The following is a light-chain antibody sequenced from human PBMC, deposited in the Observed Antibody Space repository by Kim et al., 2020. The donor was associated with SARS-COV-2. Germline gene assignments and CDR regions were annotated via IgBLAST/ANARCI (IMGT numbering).Light chain of an antibody. CDR2: AAS. CDR3: QQSYSTPYT. J-gene: IGKJ2*01. CDR1: QSISSY. Sequence: DIQMTQSPSSLSASVGDRVTITCRAGQSISSYLNWYQQKPGIAPNLLIYAASTLQSGVPSRFSGSGSGTHFTLTISSLQPEDFATYYCQQSYSTPYTFGQGTKLEI. V-gene: IGKV1-39*01.